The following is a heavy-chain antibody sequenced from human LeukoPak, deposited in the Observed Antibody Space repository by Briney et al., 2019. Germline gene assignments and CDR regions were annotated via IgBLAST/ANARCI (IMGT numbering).Heavy chain of an antibody. Sequence: PGGSLRLSCAASGFTFSSYAMNWVRQAPGKGLEWVSAIRGSGSTTYYADSVKGRFTISRDNSKNTLFLQMNSLTAEDTAIYSCARPRLEYCSGGSCFDAFDIWGQGTMVTVSS. D-gene: IGHD2-15*01. CDR2: IRGSGSTT. J-gene: IGHJ3*02. CDR1: GFTFSSYA. V-gene: IGHV3-23*01. CDR3: ARPRLEYCSGGSCFDAFDI.